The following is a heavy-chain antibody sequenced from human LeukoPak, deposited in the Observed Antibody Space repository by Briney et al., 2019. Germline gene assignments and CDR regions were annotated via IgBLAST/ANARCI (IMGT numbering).Heavy chain of an antibody. Sequence: PSETLSLTCTVSGGSISSYYWSWIRQPAGKGLEWIGRIYSSGSTNYNPSLKSRVSMSVDTSKNQFSLNLSSVTAADTAVYYCARITIFRGNWFDPWGQGTLVTVSS. CDR2: IYSSGST. D-gene: IGHD3-3*01. CDR1: GGSISSYY. CDR3: ARITIFRGNWFDP. J-gene: IGHJ5*02. V-gene: IGHV4-4*07.